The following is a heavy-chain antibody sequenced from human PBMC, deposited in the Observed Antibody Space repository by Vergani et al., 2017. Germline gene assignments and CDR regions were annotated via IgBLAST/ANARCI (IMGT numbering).Heavy chain of an antibody. Sequence: QVQLVQSGSELKKPGASVKVSCKASGYTFTSYAMNWVRQLPGQGLEWMGWINTNTGNPTYAQGFTGRFVFSLDTSVSTAYLQISSLKAEDTAVYYCAKLQDVDTAMGGAFDIWGQGTMVTVSS. CDR1: GYTFTSYA. V-gene: IGHV7-4-1*02. CDR2: INTNTGNP. D-gene: IGHD5-18*01. CDR3: AKLQDVDTAMGGAFDI. J-gene: IGHJ3*02.